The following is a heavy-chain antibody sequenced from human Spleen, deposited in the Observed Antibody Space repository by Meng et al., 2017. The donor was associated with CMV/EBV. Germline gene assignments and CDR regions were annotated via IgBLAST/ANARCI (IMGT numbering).Heavy chain of an antibody. CDR1: GFTFSRYW. CDR3: ARDNGGPNPYYYYGMDV. J-gene: IGHJ6*02. Sequence: GESLKISCVASGFTFSRYWMNWVRQAPGKGLEWVANIKQDGSEKYYVDSVKGRFTVSRDNADNSLYLQMNSLRAEDTAVYYCARDNGGPNPYYYYGMDVWGQGTTVTVSS. V-gene: IGHV3-7*01. D-gene: IGHD2-8*01. CDR2: IKQDGSEK.